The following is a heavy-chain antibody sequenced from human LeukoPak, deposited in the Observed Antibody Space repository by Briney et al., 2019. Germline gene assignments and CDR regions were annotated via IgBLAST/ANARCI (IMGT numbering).Heavy chain of an antibody. CDR3: VVWGEDRSGHRFDF. J-gene: IGHJ4*02. V-gene: IGHV3-74*01. CDR1: GFTFDYYW. CDR2: INTDGSNT. Sequence: GGSLRLSCAASGFTFDYYWMHWVRQAPGKGLMWVSRINTDGSNTHYADSVKGRFAISRDNAKNTLYLQMNGLRVEDTAVYYCVVWGEDRSGHRFDFWGQGTLVTVSS. D-gene: IGHD3-22*01.